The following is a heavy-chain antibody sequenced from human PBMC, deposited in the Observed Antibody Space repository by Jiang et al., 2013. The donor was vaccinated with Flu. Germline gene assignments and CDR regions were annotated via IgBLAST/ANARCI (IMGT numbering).Heavy chain of an antibody. CDR2: ISYDGSNK. CDR3: AGSGLIYYYYGMDV. Sequence: QLVESGGGVVQPGRSLRLSCAASGFTFSSYAMHWVRQAPGKGLEWVAVISYDGSNKYYADSVKGRFTISRDNSKNTLYLQMNSLRAEDTAVYYCAGSGLIYYYYGMDVWGQGTTVTVSS. D-gene: IGHD2-8*01. V-gene: IGHV3-30-3*01. J-gene: IGHJ6*02. CDR1: GFTFSSYA.